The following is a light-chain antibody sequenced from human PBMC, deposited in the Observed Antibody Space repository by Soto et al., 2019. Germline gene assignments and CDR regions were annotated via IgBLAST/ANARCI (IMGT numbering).Light chain of an antibody. Sequence: QSVLTQPPSVSAAPGQKVTISCSGSSSNIGNNYVSWYQQLPGTAPKLLTYDNNKRPSGIPDRFSGSKSGTSATLGITGLQTGDEADYYCGTWDSSLSAEVFGGGTQLTVL. CDR3: GTWDSSLSAEV. CDR1: SSNIGNNY. J-gene: IGLJ7*01. V-gene: IGLV1-51*01. CDR2: DNN.